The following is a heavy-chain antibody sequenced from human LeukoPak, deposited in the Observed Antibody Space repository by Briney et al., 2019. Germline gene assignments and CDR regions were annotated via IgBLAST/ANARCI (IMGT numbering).Heavy chain of an antibody. D-gene: IGHD1-26*01. CDR1: GYTFTGYY. J-gene: IGHJ3*02. Sequence: PGASVKVSCKASGYTFTGYYMHWVRQAPGQGLEWMGWINPNSGGTNCAQKFQGWVTMTRDTSISTAYMELSRLRSDDTAVYYCARVWVGASHDAFDIWGQGTMVTVSS. V-gene: IGHV1-2*04. CDR3: ARVWVGASHDAFDI. CDR2: INPNSGGT.